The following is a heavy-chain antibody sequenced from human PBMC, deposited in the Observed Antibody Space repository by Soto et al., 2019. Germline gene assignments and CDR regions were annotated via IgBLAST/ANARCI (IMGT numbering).Heavy chain of an antibody. CDR1: GFSLSTSGVG. CDR2: IYWDDDK. Sequence: QITLKESGPTRVKPTQTLTLTCTFSGFSLSTSGVGVGCIRQPPGKALERLARIYWDDDKRYNPSLKSRLTSTKDTSKNQVVLTMTNMDPVDTATYYCAHRVGLQGNWNGGYFDFWGQGALVTVSS. CDR3: AHRVGLQGNWNGGYFDF. D-gene: IGHD1-1*01. V-gene: IGHV2-5*02. J-gene: IGHJ4*02.